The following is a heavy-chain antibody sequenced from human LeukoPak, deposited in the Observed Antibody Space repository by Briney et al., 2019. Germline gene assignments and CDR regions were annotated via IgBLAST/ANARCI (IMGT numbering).Heavy chain of an antibody. J-gene: IGHJ4*02. D-gene: IGHD6-6*01. CDR2: ISRSSSSI. CDR1: GFTFSSYS. V-gene: IGHV3-21*01. CDR3: ALIATRVAVDY. Sequence: GGSLRLSCAASGFTFSSYSMNWVRQAPGKGLEWVSSISRSSSSIYYADSVRGRFTISRDNAKNSLYLQMDSLRAEDTAVYYCALIATRVAVDYWGQGTPVTVSS.